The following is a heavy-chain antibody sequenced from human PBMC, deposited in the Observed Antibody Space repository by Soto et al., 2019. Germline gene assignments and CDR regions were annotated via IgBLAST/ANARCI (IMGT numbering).Heavy chain of an antibody. J-gene: IGHJ1*01. V-gene: IGHV1-8*01. D-gene: IGHD3-9*01. CDR2: MNPNSGNT. CDR3: ARGGPYYDILTGYAEYFQH. Sequence: GSVKVSCKASGYTFTSYDINWVRQATGQGLEWMGWMNPNSGNTGYAQKFQGRVTMTRNTSISTAYMELSSLRSEDTAVYYCARGGPYYDILTGYAEYFQHWGQGTLVTVSS. CDR1: GYTFTSYD.